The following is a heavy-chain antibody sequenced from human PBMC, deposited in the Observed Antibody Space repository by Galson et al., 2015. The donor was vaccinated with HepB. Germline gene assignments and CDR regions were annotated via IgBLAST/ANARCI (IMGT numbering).Heavy chain of an antibody. CDR1: GGSISSYY. CDR3: ARRNRRSFDC. Sequence: ETLSLTCTVSGGSISSYYWSWIRQPPGKGLEWIGYIYYSGSTNYNPSLKSRVTISVDTSKNQFSLKLSSVTAADTAVYYCARRNRRSFDCWGQGTLVTVSS. D-gene: IGHD1-14*01. CDR2: IYYSGST. V-gene: IGHV4-59*01. J-gene: IGHJ4*02.